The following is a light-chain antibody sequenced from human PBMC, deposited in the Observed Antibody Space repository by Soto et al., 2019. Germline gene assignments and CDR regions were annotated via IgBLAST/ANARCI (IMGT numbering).Light chain of an antibody. CDR3: QQYNNWPRT. CDR1: QSVSSN. V-gene: IGKV3-15*01. J-gene: IGKJ1*01. CDR2: GAS. Sequence: DIVMTQSPATLSVSPGERSTLSCWASQSVSSNLAWYQQKPGQAPRLLIYGASTRATDIPARFSGSGSGTEFTLTISSLQSEDFAVYYCQQYNNWPRTFGQGTKV.